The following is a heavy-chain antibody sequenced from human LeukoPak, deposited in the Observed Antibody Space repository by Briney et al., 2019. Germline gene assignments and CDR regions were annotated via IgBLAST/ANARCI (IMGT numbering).Heavy chain of an antibody. D-gene: IGHD3-3*01. CDR1: GYTLNSYG. CDR3: ARDGVSGHFDY. J-gene: IGHJ4*01. V-gene: IGHV1-18*01. CDR2: IDPSNGNI. Sequence: ASVKVSCKASGYTLNSYGICWVRQAPGQGLEWIGWIDPSNGNIKYAEKLQGRVTMTTDTSTSAAYMDLRSLRSDDTAVYYCARDGVSGHFDYWGRGTLVTVSS.